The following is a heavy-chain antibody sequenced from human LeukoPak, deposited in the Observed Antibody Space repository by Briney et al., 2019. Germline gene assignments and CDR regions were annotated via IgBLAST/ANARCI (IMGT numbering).Heavy chain of an antibody. D-gene: IGHD2-2*01. CDR3: AKDARRYCSSTSCRTGYFDY. Sequence: GGSLRLSCAASGFTSSSYGMHWVRQAPGKGLEWVAVISYDGSNKYYADSVKGRFTISRDNSKNTLYLQMNSLRAEDTAVYYCAKDARRYCSSTSCRTGYFDYWGQGTLVTVSS. CDR2: ISYDGSNK. J-gene: IGHJ4*02. V-gene: IGHV3-30*18. CDR1: GFTSSSYG.